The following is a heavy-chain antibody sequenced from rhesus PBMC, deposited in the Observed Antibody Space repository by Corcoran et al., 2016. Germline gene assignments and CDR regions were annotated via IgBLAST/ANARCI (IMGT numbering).Heavy chain of an antibody. V-gene: IGHV4-80*01. CDR3: ARHGEPMFDY. CDR2: INANSGST. D-gene: IGHD1-44*01. CDR1: GASFSRNW. J-gene: IGHJ4*01. Sequence: QVQLQASGPGRVEPSETLSPTCPVSGASFSRNWWSWIRQPPGKGLEWFGEINANSGSTNYTPSLKSRLTISKDASKNQVSLRLSFVTAADTAIYYCARHGEPMFDYWGQGVLVTVSS.